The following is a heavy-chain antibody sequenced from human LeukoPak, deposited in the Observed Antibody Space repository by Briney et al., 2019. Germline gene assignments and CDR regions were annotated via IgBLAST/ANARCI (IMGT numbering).Heavy chain of an antibody. V-gene: IGHV3-7*01. CDR1: GFAFSTYW. Sequence: GGSLRLSCAASGFAFSTYWMDWVRQAPGKGLEWLGNINQDGSVKHYVDSVRGRFTISRDNARNSVYLQINALRVEDNGVYYCTSDFVFWGQGTLVTASS. CDR2: INQDGSVK. D-gene: IGHD3-3*01. CDR3: TSDFVF. J-gene: IGHJ4*02.